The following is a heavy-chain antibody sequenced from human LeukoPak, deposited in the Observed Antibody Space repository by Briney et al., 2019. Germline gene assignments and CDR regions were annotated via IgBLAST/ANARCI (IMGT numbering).Heavy chain of an antibody. D-gene: IGHD1-26*01. CDR1: GFTFSSYA. CDR2: ISYDGSNK. J-gene: IGHJ4*02. V-gene: IGHV3-30*04. Sequence: GGSLRLSCAASGFTFSSYAMHWVRQAPGKGLEWEAVISYDGSNKYYADSVKGRFTISRDNSKNTLYLQMNSLRAEDTAVYYCAREYSGSYQYWGQGTLVTVSS. CDR3: AREYSGSYQY.